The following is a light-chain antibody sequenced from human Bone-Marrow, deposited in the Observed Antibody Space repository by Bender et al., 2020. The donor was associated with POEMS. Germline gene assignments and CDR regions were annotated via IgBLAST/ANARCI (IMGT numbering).Light chain of an antibody. Sequence: QSALTQPPSASGSPGHSVTISCTGTSSDVGDYDYVSWYQRHPGKAPKLMIYEVSNRPSGVSNRFSGSKSGNTASLTISGLQAADEAEYYCSSYTTSRTVLFGGGTKLTVL. CDR1: SSDVGDYDY. J-gene: IGLJ2*01. V-gene: IGLV2-14*01. CDR3: SSYTTSRTVL. CDR2: EVS.